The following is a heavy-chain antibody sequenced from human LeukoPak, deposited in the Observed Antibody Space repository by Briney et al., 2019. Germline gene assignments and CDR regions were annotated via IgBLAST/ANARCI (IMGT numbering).Heavy chain of an antibody. CDR1: GGSISSGGYY. CDR2: IYYSGST. Sequence: SQTLSLTCTVSGGSISSGGYYWSWIRQHPGKGLEWIGYIYYSGSTYYNPSLKSRVTISVDTSKNQFSLKLSSVSAADTAVYYCARDRRIGEHDYWGQGTLVTVSS. V-gene: IGHV4-31*03. CDR3: ARDRRIGEHDY. D-gene: IGHD1/OR15-1a*01. J-gene: IGHJ4*02.